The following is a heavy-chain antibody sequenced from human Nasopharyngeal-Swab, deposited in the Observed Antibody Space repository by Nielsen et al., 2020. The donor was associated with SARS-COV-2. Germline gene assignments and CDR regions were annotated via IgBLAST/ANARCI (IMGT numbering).Heavy chain of an antibody. CDR2: IIPIFGTA. V-gene: IGHV1-69*13. Sequence: SMKVSCKASGGTFSSYAISWVRQAPGQGLEWTGEIIPIFGTADYAQKFQDRVTITADESTSTAYMELSSLRSEDTAVYYCARSGYSNSDIDYWGQGTLVTVSS. D-gene: IGHD6-6*01. CDR3: ARSGYSNSDIDY. CDR1: GGTFSSYA. J-gene: IGHJ4*02.